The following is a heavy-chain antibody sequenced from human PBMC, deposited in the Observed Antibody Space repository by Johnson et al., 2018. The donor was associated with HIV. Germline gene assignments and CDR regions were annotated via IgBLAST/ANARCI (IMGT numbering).Heavy chain of an antibody. Sequence: VQLVESGGGVVQPGGSLRLSCAASGFTFANAWMTWVRQAPGRGLEWVGRIKSKTDGGTTDYAAPVKGRFTISRDDSKNTLYLQMNSLKTEDTAVYYCTRDAKLRPLDGPDDAFDIWGQGTMVTVSS. D-gene: IGHD2-2*03. CDR2: IKSKTDGGTT. V-gene: IGHV3-15*01. J-gene: IGHJ3*02. CDR3: TRDAKLRPLDGPDDAFDI. CDR1: GFTFANAW.